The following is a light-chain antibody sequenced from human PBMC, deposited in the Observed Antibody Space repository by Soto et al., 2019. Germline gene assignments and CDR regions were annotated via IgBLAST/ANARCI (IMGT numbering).Light chain of an antibody. CDR2: LNSDGSH. CDR3: HTRGTGIVV. CDR1: SGHSSYD. J-gene: IGLJ3*02. V-gene: IGLV4-69*01. Sequence: QPVLTQSPSASASLGASLKLTCALSSGHSSYDITWPQQQQEKGRRALMRLNSDGSHPRGDVTPDRFSGSSSGAERYLTIASLQYEDEDDYFSHTRGTGIVVFGGGTKRTVL.